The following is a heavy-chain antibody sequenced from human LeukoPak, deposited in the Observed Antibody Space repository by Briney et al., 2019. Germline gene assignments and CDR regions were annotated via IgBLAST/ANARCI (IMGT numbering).Heavy chain of an antibody. Sequence: GASVKVSCKASGYTFTGYYMHWVRQAPGHGLEWMGWINPNSGGTNYAQKFQGRVTMTRDTSISTAYMELSRLRSDDTAVYYCARDLGTPYLWFDPWGQGTLVTVSS. CDR3: ARDLGTPYLWFDP. J-gene: IGHJ5*02. CDR2: INPNSGGT. CDR1: GYTFTGYY. V-gene: IGHV1-2*02. D-gene: IGHD1-26*01.